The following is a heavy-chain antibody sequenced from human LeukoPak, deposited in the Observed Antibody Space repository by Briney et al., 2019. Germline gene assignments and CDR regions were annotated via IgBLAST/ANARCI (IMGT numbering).Heavy chain of an antibody. CDR3: ARESAYGDYGIGWFDP. J-gene: IGHJ5*02. CDR1: GGPIGSVSYH. D-gene: IGHD4-17*01. CDR2: IYTSGST. Sequence: SETLSLTCTVSGGPIGSVSYHGSWIRRPAGKGLEWIGRIYTSGSTNYNPSLKSRVTISVDTSKNQFSLKLRSVTAADTAVYYCARESAYGDYGIGWFDPWGQGTLVTVSS. V-gene: IGHV4-61*02.